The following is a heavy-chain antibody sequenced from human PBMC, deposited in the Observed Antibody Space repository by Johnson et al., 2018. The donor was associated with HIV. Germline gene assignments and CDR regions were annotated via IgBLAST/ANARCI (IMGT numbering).Heavy chain of an antibody. V-gene: IGHV3-30*04. D-gene: IGHD1-1*01. CDR1: GFTFSSSA. CDR3: ARDAAKLEEDDAFDI. Sequence: QEQLVESGGGVVQPGKSLRLSCAASGFTFSSSAMHWVRQAPGQGLQWVALISYDGSTKYDADSVKGRFTISRDNSKNTLYLQMNSLRVEDTAVYYYARDAAKLEEDDAFDIWGQGTMVTVSS. CDR2: ISYDGSTK. J-gene: IGHJ3*02.